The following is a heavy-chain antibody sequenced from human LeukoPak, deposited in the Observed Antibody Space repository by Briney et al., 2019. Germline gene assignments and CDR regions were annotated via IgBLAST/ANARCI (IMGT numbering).Heavy chain of an antibody. Sequence: ASVKVSCKASGYTFTSYDINWVRQATGQGLEWMGWMNPNSGNTGYAQKFQGRVTITRNTSISTAYMELSSLRSEDTAVYYCVTSLWRVGATIWDYWGQGTLVTVSS. CDR1: GYTFTSYD. D-gene: IGHD1-26*01. V-gene: IGHV1-8*03. CDR3: VTSLWRVGATIWDY. J-gene: IGHJ4*02. CDR2: MNPNSGNT.